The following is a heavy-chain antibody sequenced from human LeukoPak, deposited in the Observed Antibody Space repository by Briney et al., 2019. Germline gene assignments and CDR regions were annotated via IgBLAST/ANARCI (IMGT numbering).Heavy chain of an antibody. CDR1: GFTFSSYE. CDR2: IDFGGCII. CDR3: ARGIGLERRYFQFDY. V-gene: IGHV3-48*03. Sequence: QPGGSLRLSCVASGFTFSSYEMNWVRQVPGKALEWVSYIDFGGCIINYADHVKGRFTISRDNAKNSVYLQMNSLRAEDTAVYYCARGIGLERRYFQFDYWGQGILVTVSS. D-gene: IGHD1-1*01. J-gene: IGHJ4*02.